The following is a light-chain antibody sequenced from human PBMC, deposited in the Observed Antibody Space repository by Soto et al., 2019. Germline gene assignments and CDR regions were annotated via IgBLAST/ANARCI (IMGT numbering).Light chain of an antibody. V-gene: IGLV2-23*01. CDR3: CSYAGRITYVV. J-gene: IGLJ2*01. Sequence: QSALTQPASVSGSPGQSNTISCTGTSSDVGSYNLVSWYQQHPDKAPKLMIYEGSKRPSVVSNRFAGSKSGNTASLTISGLQAEDEADYYCCSYAGRITYVVFGGGTKLTVL. CDR1: SSDVGSYNL. CDR2: EGS.